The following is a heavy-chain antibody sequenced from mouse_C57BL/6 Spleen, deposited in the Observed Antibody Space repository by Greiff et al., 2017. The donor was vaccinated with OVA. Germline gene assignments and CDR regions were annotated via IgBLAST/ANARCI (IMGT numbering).Heavy chain of an antibody. CDR2: IRNKANGYTT. CDR1: GFTFTDYY. D-gene: IGHD1-1*01. J-gene: IGHJ3*01. CDR3: ARSGSSFPWFAY. Sequence: DVKLVESGGGLVQPGGSLSLSCAASGFTFTDYYMSWVRQPPGKALEWLGFIRNKANGYTTEYSASVKGRFTISRENSQSILYLQMNALRAEDSATYYCARSGSSFPWFAYWGQGTLVTVSA. V-gene: IGHV7-3*01.